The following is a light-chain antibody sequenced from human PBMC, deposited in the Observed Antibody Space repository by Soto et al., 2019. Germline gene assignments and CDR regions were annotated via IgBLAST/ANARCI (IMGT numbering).Light chain of an antibody. V-gene: IGLV2-14*01. CDR3: SSYSSSATPYV. Sequence: QSALTQPASVSGSPGQSITISCIGTSSDIGPYNYVSWYQQHPDKAPKLILYEVTNRPSGASDRFSGSKSGNAAFLTISGLQAEDEADYYCSSYSSSATPYVSGTGTKVTVL. CDR1: SSDIGPYNY. CDR2: EVT. J-gene: IGLJ1*01.